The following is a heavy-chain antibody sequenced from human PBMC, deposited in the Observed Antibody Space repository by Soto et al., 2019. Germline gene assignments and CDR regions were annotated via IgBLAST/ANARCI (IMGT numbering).Heavy chain of an antibody. CDR1: GFTFSSYS. CDR3: ARSSSGWAYYFDS. CDR2: ISSSSGTT. J-gene: IGHJ4*02. D-gene: IGHD6-19*01. Sequence: EVQLVESGGGLVRPGGSLRLSCAASGFTFSSYSMNWVRQAPGKGLEWVSYISSSSGTTYHADSVNGRFPISRDNAKNSLYLQMNSLRAEDTAVYYCARSSSGWAYYFDSWGQGTLVTVSS. V-gene: IGHV3-48*01.